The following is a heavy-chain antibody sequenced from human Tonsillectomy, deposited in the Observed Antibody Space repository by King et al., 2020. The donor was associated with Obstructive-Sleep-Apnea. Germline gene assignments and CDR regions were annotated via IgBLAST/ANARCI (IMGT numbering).Heavy chain of an antibody. CDR1: GGSISSTTYY. CDR2: IYYSGTT. J-gene: IGHJ6*02. D-gene: IGHD3-10*01. V-gene: IGHV4-39*07. CDR3: ARDCPYGSEAGGMDV. Sequence: QLQESGPGLVKPSETLSLTCTVSGGSISSTTYYWGWIRQPPGKGLEWIGSIYYSGTTYYNPSLKSRVTISVDTSKNQFSLKLSSVTAADPAVYYCARDCPYGSEAGGMDVWGQGTTVTVSS.